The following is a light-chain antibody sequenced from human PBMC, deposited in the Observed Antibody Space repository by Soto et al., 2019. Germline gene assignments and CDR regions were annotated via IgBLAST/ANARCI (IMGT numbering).Light chain of an antibody. CDR1: SSDVGGYNY. J-gene: IGLJ1*01. V-gene: IGLV2-11*01. Sequence: QSALTQPRSVSGSPGQSVTISCTGTSSDVGGYNYVSWYQQHPGKVPKLMIYDVSKRPSGVPDRFSGSKSGNTASLTISGLQAEDEADYYCCSYAGNYILYVFGTGTKVTVL. CDR2: DVS. CDR3: CSYAGNYILYV.